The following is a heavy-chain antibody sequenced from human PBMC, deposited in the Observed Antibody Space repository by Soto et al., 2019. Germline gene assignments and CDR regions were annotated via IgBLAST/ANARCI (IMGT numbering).Heavy chain of an antibody. D-gene: IGHD2-2*01. V-gene: IGHV3-23*01. CDR3: AKFSCSSTSGYRLYYFDY. J-gene: IGHJ4*02. Sequence: GGSLRLSCAASGFTFSSYAMSWVRQAPGKGLEWVSAISGSGGSTYYADSVKGRFTISRDNSKNTLYLQMNSLRAEDTAVYYCAKFSCSSTSGYRLYYFDYWGQGTLVTVSS. CDR1: GFTFSSYA. CDR2: ISGSGGST.